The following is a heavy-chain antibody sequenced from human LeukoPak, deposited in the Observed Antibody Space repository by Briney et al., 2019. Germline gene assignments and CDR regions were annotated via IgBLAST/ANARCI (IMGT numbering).Heavy chain of an antibody. J-gene: IGHJ4*02. Sequence: GGSLRLSCAASGFTFSSYAMSWVRQAPGKGLEWVSAISGSGGSTYYADSVEGRFTISRDNSKNTLYLQMNSLRAEDTAVYYCASRDYYDSSGYYPVDFDYWGQGTLVTVSS. CDR2: ISGSGGST. V-gene: IGHV3-23*01. CDR1: GFTFSSYA. D-gene: IGHD3-22*01. CDR3: ASRDYYDSSGYYPVDFDY.